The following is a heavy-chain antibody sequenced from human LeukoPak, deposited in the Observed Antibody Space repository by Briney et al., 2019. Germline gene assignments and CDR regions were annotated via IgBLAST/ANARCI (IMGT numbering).Heavy chain of an antibody. D-gene: IGHD6-19*01. J-gene: IGHJ4*02. V-gene: IGHV4-34*01. CDR1: GGSFSGYY. Sequence: PSETLSLTCAVYGGSFSGYYWSWIRQPPGKGLEWIGEINHSGSTNYNPSLKSRVTISVDTSKNQFSLKLSSVTAADTAVYYCARGGKAVARTHFDYWGQGTLVTVSS. CDR3: ARGGKAVARTHFDY. CDR2: INHSGST.